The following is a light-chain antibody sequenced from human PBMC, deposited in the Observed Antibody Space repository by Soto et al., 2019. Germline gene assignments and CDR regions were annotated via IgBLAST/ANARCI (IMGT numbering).Light chain of an antibody. CDR1: HSDSSSY. Sequence: ENVMTQSPGPLYLSPADRATISCRSNHSDSSSYLAWYQQKPGQAPRLLIYGASTRATGIPARFSGSGSGTEFTLTISSLQSEDFAVYYCQQYNNWPQTFGQGTKVDIK. CDR2: GAS. CDR3: QQYNNWPQT. J-gene: IGKJ1*01. V-gene: IGKV3-15*01.